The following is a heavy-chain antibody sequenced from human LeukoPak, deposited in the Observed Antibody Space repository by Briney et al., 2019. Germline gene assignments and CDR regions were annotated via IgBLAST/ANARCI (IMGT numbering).Heavy chain of an antibody. CDR1: GYSISSGYY. Sequence: PSETLSLTCTVSGYSISSGYYWGWIRQPPGKGLEWIGSIYHSGSTYYNPSLKSRVTTSVDTSKNQFSLKLSSVTAADTAVYYCARVGVMITFGGVIVPNWFDPWGQGTLVTVSS. V-gene: IGHV4-38-2*02. D-gene: IGHD3-16*02. J-gene: IGHJ5*02. CDR3: ARVGVMITFGGVIVPNWFDP. CDR2: IYHSGST.